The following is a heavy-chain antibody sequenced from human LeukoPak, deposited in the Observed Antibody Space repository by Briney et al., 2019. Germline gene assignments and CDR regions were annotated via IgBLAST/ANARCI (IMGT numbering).Heavy chain of an antibody. CDR2: IYHSGHA. Sequence: SETLSLTCTVSGASVSSDYWSWIRQSPGKGLEWIGYIYHSGHAMSNPSLKSRVSLSLDTSNNQFSLKLSSVTAADTAVYYCARHPFQYPFDHWGQGTVVSVSS. J-gene: IGHJ5*02. V-gene: IGHV4-59*08. CDR3: ARHPFQYPFDH. CDR1: GASVSSDY. D-gene: IGHD4-4*01.